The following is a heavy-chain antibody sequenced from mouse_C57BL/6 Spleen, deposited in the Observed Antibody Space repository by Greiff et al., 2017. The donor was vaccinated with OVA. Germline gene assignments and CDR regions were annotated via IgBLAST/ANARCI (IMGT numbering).Heavy chain of an antibody. CDR3: ARWTGSGYFDD. CDR2: INPNNGGT. CDR1: GYTFTDYY. J-gene: IGHJ2*01. D-gene: IGHD3-1*01. Sequence: EVQLQQSGPELVKPGASVKISCKASGYTFTDYYMNWVKQSHGKSLEWIGDINPNNGGTSYNQKFKGKATLTVDKSSSTAYMELRSLTSEDSAVYYCARWTGSGYFDDWGQGTTLTVSS. V-gene: IGHV1-26*01.